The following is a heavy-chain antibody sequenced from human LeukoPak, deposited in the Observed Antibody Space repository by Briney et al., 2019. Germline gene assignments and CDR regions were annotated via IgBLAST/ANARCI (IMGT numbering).Heavy chain of an antibody. V-gene: IGHV1-46*01. CDR3: AKDGGSYSADY. CDR2: INPSNGYA. J-gene: IGHJ4*02. D-gene: IGHD3-10*01. CDR1: GYTFSTYK. Sequence: ASVKVSCKASGYTFSTYKMHWVRQAPGQGLEWVGTINPSNGYARNAQNFQGRVTMTRDTSTSTVYMELSSLRSEDTAVYYCAKDGGSYSADYWGQGTLVTVSS.